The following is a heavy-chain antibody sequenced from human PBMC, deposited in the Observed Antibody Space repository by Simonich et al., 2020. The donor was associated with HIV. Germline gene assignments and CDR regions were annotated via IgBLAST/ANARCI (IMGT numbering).Heavy chain of an antibody. V-gene: IGHV3-33*01. CDR1: GFTFSSYG. Sequence: QVQLVESGGGVVQPGRSLRLSCAASGFTFSSYGMHWVRQAPGKGVGWGAVLLYDGSNKNYADSVKGRFTISRDNSKNTLYLQMNSLRAEDTAVYYCARDGAYYDFWSGYRPNWFDPWGQGTLVTVSS. CDR2: LLYDGSNK. CDR3: ARDGAYYDFWSGYRPNWFDP. J-gene: IGHJ5*02. D-gene: IGHD3-3*01.